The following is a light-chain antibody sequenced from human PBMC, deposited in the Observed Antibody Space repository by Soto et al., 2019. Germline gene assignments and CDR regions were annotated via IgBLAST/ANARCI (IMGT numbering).Light chain of an antibody. CDR2: EGT. CDR3: CSYAGRSTYYV. J-gene: IGLJ1*01. CDR1: SSDVGSYNL. V-gene: IGLV2-23*01. Sequence: QSVLTQPASMSGSPGQSITISCTGTSSDVGSYNLVSWYQQHPGKAPKLIIYEGTKRPSGVSNRFSGSKSGNTASLTISGLQAEDEADYSCCSYAGRSTYYVFGTGTKVTVL.